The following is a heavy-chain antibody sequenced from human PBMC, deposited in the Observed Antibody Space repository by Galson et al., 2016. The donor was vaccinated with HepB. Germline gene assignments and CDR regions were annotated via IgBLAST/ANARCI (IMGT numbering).Heavy chain of an antibody. V-gene: IGHV3-33*01. CDR3: VRDDSREANGFDI. CDR1: GFTFSYYG. CDR2: ILNDGSQE. D-gene: IGHD3-22*01. Sequence: SLRLSCAPSGFTFSYYGMHWVRQAPGQGLEWLAVILNDGSQEYYADSVKGRFTISRDNSRDTLYLQMNSLRVEDTAVYYYVRDDSREANGFDIWGQGTMVVVSS. J-gene: IGHJ3*02.